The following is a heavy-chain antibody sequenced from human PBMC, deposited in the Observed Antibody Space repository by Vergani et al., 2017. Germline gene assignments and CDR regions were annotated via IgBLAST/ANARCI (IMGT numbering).Heavy chain of an antibody. D-gene: IGHD5-18*01. J-gene: IGHJ5*02. Sequence: EVHLEESGGGLVQPGGSLRLSCEASGFTFSNLWMTWVRQAPGKGLEWVANIKYDGSKKNYVDSVKGRFTISRDNAKNSLYLQMNNLRVEDTAVYFCARSPHGYTYGGYISQFDPWGQGTLVTVSS. V-gene: IGHV3-7*01. CDR3: ARSPHGYTYGGYISQFDP. CDR2: IKYDGSKK. CDR1: GFTFSNLW.